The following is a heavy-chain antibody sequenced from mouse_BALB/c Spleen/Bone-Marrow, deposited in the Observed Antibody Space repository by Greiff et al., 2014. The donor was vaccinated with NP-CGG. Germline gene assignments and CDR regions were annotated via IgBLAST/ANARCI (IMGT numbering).Heavy chain of an antibody. CDR1: GFNIKDTY. Sequence: VQLQQSGAELVKPGASVKLSCTASGFNIKDTYMHWVKQRPEQGLEWIGRIDPANGNTKYDPKFQGKATITADTSSNTAYLQLSSLTSEDTAVYYCAGSGGYGNYLAWFAYWGQRTLVTVSA. J-gene: IGHJ3*01. CDR3: AGSGGYGNYLAWFAY. CDR2: IDPANGNT. D-gene: IGHD2-10*02. V-gene: IGHV14-3*02.